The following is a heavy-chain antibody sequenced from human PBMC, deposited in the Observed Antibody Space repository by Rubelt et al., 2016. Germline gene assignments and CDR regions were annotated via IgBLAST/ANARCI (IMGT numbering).Heavy chain of an antibody. CDR3: ASGSSSQH. J-gene: IGHJ4*02. V-gene: IGHV3-30*19. CDR1: GFTFNTYG. Sequence: QEQLVESGGGVVQPGGSLRLSCVASGFTFNTYGFHWVRQAPGKGLEWVAVIWYDGSNKYYADSVKGRFTISRDNSKNTLYLQMNSLRAEDTAVYYCASGSSSQHWGQGTLVTVSS. D-gene: IGHD6-13*01. CDR2: IWYDGSNK.